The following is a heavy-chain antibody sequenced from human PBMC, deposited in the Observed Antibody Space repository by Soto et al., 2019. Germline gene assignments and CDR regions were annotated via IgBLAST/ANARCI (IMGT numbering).Heavy chain of an antibody. Sequence: SETLSLTCAVSGYSISSSSYWGWIRQPPGKGLEWIGSIFHRGSAYYSPSLKSRVTISLDTSRNQFSLKLTSVTAADTAVYYCARGDYVWGSYPFSPYYFDYWGQGALVTVSS. D-gene: IGHD3-16*01. CDR2: IFHRGSA. V-gene: IGHV4-38-2*01. CDR3: ARGDYVWGSYPFSPYYFDY. CDR1: GYSISSSSY. J-gene: IGHJ4*02.